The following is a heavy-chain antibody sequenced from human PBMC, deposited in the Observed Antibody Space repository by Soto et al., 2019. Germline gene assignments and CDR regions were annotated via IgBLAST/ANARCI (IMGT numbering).Heavy chain of an antibody. CDR3: ARVTTKRNSGYDGYYYYGMDV. D-gene: IGHD5-12*01. CDR1: GGTFSSYA. J-gene: IGHJ6*02. CDR2: IIPIFGTA. Sequence: QVQLVQSGAEVKKPGSSVKVSCKASGGTFSSYAISWVRQAPGQGLEWMGGIIPIFGTANYAQKFQGRVTMTADESTSTAYMELSSLRSEDTAVYYCARVTTKRNSGYDGYYYYGMDVWGQGTTVTVSS. V-gene: IGHV1-69*12.